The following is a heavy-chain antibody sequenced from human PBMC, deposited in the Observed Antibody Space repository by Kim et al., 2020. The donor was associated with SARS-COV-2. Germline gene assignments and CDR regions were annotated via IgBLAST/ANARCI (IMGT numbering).Heavy chain of an antibody. V-gene: IGHV3-23*01. Sequence: ADSVKGRFTISRDNSKNTLYLQMNSLRAEDTAVYYCAKSRSSSWLSAFDIWGQGTMVTVSS. CDR3: AKSRSSSWLSAFDI. D-gene: IGHD6-13*01. J-gene: IGHJ3*02.